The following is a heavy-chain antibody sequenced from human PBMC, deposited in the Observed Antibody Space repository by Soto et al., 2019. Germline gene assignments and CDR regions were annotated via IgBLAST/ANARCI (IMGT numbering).Heavy chain of an antibody. CDR3: ARNFGDYGDYDK. J-gene: IGHJ4*02. V-gene: IGHV3-21*02. CDR2: ISASSTYI. CDR1: GFTFSSYT. Sequence: EVQLVESGGGLVTPGGSLRLSCVASGFTFSSYTMDWVRQAPGKGLVWVSSISASSTYIYYTDSLRGRFSISRDNAKNSLYLRMNSLRAEDTAVYYCARNFGDYGDYDKWGQGTLVTVSS. D-gene: IGHD4-17*01.